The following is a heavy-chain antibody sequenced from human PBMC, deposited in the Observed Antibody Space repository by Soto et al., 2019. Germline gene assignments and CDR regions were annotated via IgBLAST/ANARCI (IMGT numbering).Heavy chain of an antibody. Sequence: GGSLRLSCAASGLTFSSYWMTWVRQAPGKGLEWVANIKQEGSEKYYVDSVKGRFTISRDDAKNSLYLQMNTLRAEDTAVYYCARGYSIDYWGQGTLVTVSS. J-gene: IGHJ4*02. V-gene: IGHV3-7*03. CDR1: GLTFSSYW. CDR2: IKQEGSEK. D-gene: IGHD5-18*01. CDR3: ARGYSIDY.